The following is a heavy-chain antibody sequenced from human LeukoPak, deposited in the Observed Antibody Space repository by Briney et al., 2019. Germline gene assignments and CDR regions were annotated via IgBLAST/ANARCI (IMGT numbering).Heavy chain of an antibody. Sequence: SETLSLTCTVSGGSISSSSYYWGWIRQPPGKGLEWIGSIYYSGSTNYNPSLKSRVTISVDTSKNQFSLKLSSVTAADTAVYYCARRRGYCSGGSCTYYFDYWGQGTLVTVSS. CDR1: GGSISSSSYY. J-gene: IGHJ4*02. V-gene: IGHV4-39*07. D-gene: IGHD2-15*01. CDR2: IYYSGST. CDR3: ARRRGYCSGGSCTYYFDY.